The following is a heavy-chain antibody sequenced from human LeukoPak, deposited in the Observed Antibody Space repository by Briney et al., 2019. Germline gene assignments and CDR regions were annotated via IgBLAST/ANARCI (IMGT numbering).Heavy chain of an antibody. D-gene: IGHD3-22*01. CDR1: GFTFSSYA. Sequence: PGGSLRLSCAASGFTFSSYAMSWVRQAPGKGLEWVAVISYDGSNKYYADPVKGRFTISRDNSKNTLYLQMNSLRAEDTAVYYCAKATMIVVEVPYFDDWGQGTLVTVSS. CDR3: AKATMIVVEVPYFDD. CDR2: ISYDGSNK. J-gene: IGHJ4*02. V-gene: IGHV3-30-3*01.